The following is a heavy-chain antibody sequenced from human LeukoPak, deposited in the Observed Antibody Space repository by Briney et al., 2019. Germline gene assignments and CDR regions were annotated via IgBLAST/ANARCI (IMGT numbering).Heavy chain of an antibody. Sequence: GGSLRLSCAASGFTFSDYYMSWIRPAPGKGLEWVSYISSSGSAIYYADSVKGRFTISRDNAKNSLYLQMNGLRAEDTAVYYCARDQYYYGSGMNCWGQGTQVTVSS. CDR3: ARDQYYYGSGMNC. CDR2: ISSSGSAI. V-gene: IGHV3-11*01. J-gene: IGHJ4*02. CDR1: GFTFSDYY. D-gene: IGHD3-10*01.